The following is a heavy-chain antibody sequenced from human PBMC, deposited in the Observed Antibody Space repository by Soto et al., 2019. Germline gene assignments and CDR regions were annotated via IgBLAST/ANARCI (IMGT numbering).Heavy chain of an antibody. D-gene: IGHD3-3*01. CDR2: VYHSGST. CDR1: GGSFKSGSYS. J-gene: IGHJ4*02. Sequence: KPSETLSLTCTVSGGSFKSGSYSWRWIRQPPGKGLEWIGYVYHSGSTSYNPSLKSRVSISMDTSKNQFSLNLDSVTAADTAVYFCARDFAYFDSWGQGTLVTVSS. CDR3: ARDFAYFDS. V-gene: IGHV4-61*01.